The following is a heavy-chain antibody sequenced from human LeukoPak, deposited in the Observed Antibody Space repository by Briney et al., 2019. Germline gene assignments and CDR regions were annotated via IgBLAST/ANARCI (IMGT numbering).Heavy chain of an antibody. CDR1: GGSISSDY. CDR3: ARHAGSYGGAFDI. Sequence: PSETLSLTCTVSGGSISSDYFSWIRQPPGKGLEWIGYIHYSGSTNYNPSLKSRVTMSVDTSKNQFSLKLSSVTAADTAVYYCARHAGSYGGAFDIWGRGTMVTVS. CDR2: IHYSGST. V-gene: IGHV4-59*01. J-gene: IGHJ3*02. D-gene: IGHD3-16*01.